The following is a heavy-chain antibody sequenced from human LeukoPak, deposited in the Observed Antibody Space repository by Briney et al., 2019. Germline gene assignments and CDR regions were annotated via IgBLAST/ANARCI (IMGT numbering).Heavy chain of an antibody. CDR3: ARRKGDGYNSPFDY. D-gene: IGHD5-24*01. Sequence: GESLKISCKGSGYSFSNYWIGWVRQMPGKGLEWMGSIYPGDSDTRYSPSFQGQVTISADKSISTAYLQWSSLKASDTAMYYCARRKGDGYNSPFDYWGQGTLVSVSS. V-gene: IGHV5-51*01. CDR2: IYPGDSDT. J-gene: IGHJ4*02. CDR1: GYSFSNYW.